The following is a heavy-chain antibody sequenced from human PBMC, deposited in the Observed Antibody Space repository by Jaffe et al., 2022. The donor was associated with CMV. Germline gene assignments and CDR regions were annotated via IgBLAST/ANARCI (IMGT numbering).Heavy chain of an antibody. D-gene: IGHD5-12*01. J-gene: IGHJ6*02. CDR2: FYYSGST. Sequence: QVQLQESGPGLVKPSETLSLICTVSGGSISRYSWSWIRQPPGKGLEWIGYFYYSGSTNYNPSLKSRVTISVDTSKNQFSLRLSSVTAADTAVYYCARLNVDIVTFYYDYGMDVWGQGTTVTVSS. CDR3: ARLNVDIVTFYYDYGMDV. V-gene: IGHV4-59*01. CDR1: GGSISRYS.